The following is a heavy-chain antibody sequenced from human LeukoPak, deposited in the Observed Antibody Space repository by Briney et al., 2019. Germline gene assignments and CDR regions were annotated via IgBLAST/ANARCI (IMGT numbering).Heavy chain of an antibody. CDR1: GGTFSSYT. D-gene: IGHD4-11*01. CDR3: ARDSMTTAGYYYYYYMDV. CDR2: IIPILGIA. Sequence: SVKVSCKASGGTFSSYTISWVRQAPGQGLEWMGRIIPILGIANYAQKFQGRVTITADKSTSTAYMELRSLRSEDTAVYYCARDSMTTAGYYYYYYMDVWGKGTTVTVSS. J-gene: IGHJ6*03. V-gene: IGHV1-69*04.